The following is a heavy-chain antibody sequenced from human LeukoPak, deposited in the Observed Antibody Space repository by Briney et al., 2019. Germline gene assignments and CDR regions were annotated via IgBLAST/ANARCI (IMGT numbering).Heavy chain of an antibody. CDR3: ARARTDSSGYCY. CDR2: INHSGST. D-gene: IGHD3-22*01. Sequence: PSETLSLTCAAYGGSFSGYYWSWIRQPPGKGLEWIGEINHSGSTNYNPSLKSRVTISVDTSKNQFSLKLSSVTAADTAVYYCARARTDSSGYCYWGQGTLVTVSS. V-gene: IGHV4-34*01. CDR1: GGSFSGYY. J-gene: IGHJ4*02.